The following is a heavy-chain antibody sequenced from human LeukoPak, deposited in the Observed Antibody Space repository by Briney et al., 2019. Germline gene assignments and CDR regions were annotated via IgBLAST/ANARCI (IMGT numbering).Heavy chain of an antibody. J-gene: IGHJ5*02. V-gene: IGHV1-18*01. CDR3: ARSGGCGANGVCYSSPWFDP. Sequence: VASVKVSCKASGYTFTSYGISWVRQAPGQGLEWMGWISAYNGNTNYAQKLQGGVTMTTDTSTSTAYMELRSLRSDDTAVYYCARSGGCGANGVCYSSPWFDPWGQGTLVTVSS. D-gene: IGHD2-8*01. CDR2: ISAYNGNT. CDR1: GYTFTSYG.